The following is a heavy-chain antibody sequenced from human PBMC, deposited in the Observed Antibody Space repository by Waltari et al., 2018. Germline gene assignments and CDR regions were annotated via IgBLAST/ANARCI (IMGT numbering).Heavy chain of an antibody. CDR1: GFTFSSYA. J-gene: IGHJ4*02. CDR2: IGGSGGST. V-gene: IGHV3-23*04. D-gene: IGHD4-4*01. Sequence: EVQLVESGGGLVQPGGSLRLSCAASGFTFSSYAMSWVRRAPGKGVGWVSAIGGSGGSTYYADSVKGRFTISRDNAKNTLYLQMNSLRAEDTAVYYCAKGLLGVTTGFDYWGQGTLVTVSS. CDR3: AKGLLGVTTGFDY.